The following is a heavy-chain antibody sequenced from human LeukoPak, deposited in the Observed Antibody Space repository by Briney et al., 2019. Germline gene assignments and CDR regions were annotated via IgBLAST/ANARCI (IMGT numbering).Heavy chain of an antibody. CDR2: IRSKADSYAT. CDR3: TRTEYCSAGRCYSDYFDS. Sequence: GGSLRLSCAASEFAFSGSAMHWVRQASGNGLEWVGRIRSKADSYATAYAASVKGRFTISRDDSKNTAYLQMNSLKTEDTAVYYCTRTEYCSAGRCYSDYFDSWGQGTLVTVSS. J-gene: IGHJ4*02. CDR1: EFAFSGSA. D-gene: IGHD2-15*01. V-gene: IGHV3-73*01.